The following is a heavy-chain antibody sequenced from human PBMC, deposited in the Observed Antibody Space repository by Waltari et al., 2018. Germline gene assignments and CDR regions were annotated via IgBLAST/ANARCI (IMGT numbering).Heavy chain of an antibody. Sequence: EVQLVQSGAEVKKPGESLKISCKGSGYSFTSYWIGWVRQMPGKGLDWMGIIEPGDSDTRDSPSFHGQVTISADKSISTAYLQWSSLKASDTAMYYCARRNRREGTNAFDIWGQGTMVTVSS. D-gene: IGHD2-2*01. CDR3: ARRNRREGTNAFDI. J-gene: IGHJ3*02. CDR2: IEPGDSDT. V-gene: IGHV5-51*03. CDR1: GYSFTSYW.